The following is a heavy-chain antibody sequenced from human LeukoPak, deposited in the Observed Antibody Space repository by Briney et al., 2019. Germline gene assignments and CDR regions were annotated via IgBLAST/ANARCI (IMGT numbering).Heavy chain of an antibody. CDR2: INSGGSST. CDR3: ARRGSGSWVDY. V-gene: IGHV3-74*01. J-gene: IGHJ4*02. D-gene: IGHD6-13*01. CDR1: GFTFSSYW. Sequence: GGSLRLSCAASGFTFSSYWMHWVRQAPGKGLVWVSRINSGGSSTNYADSVKGRFTISRDNAKNTLYLQMDSLRAEDTAVYYCARRGSGSWVDYWGQGTLVTVSS.